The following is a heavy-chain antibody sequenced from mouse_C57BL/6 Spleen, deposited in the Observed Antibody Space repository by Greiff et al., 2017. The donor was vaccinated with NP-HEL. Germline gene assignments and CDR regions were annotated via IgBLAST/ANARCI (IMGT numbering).Heavy chain of an antibody. D-gene: IGHD1-1*01. CDR1: GFTFTDYY. J-gene: IGHJ4*01. CDR3: ARVEFRHYYGSSPYAMDY. V-gene: IGHV7-3*01. CDR2: IRNKANGYTT. Sequence: EVKLMESGGGLVQPGGSLSLSCAASGFTFTDYYMSWVRQPPGKALEWLGFIRNKANGYTTEYSASVKGRFTISRDNSQSILYLQMNALRAEDSATYYCARVEFRHYYGSSPYAMDYWGQGTSVTVSS.